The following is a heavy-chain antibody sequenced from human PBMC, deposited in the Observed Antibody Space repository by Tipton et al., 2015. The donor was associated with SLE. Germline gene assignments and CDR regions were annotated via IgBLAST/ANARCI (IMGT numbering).Heavy chain of an antibody. CDR2: IYYTGST. Sequence: TLSLTCTVSGGSISSSSYYWVWIRQSPGGGLEWIGSIYYTGSTYYSPSLKSRVTISVGTSTNQLSLRLTSVTAADTAVYYCTRQRGTAYYYYHMDVWGKGTTVTVSS. D-gene: IGHD3-16*01. CDR3: TRQRGTAYYYYHMDV. J-gene: IGHJ6*03. CDR1: GGSISSSSYY. V-gene: IGHV4-39*01.